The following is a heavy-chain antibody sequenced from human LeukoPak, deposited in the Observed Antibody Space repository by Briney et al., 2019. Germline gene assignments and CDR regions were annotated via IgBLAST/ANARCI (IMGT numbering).Heavy chain of an antibody. CDR2: ISGSGGST. Sequence: PGGSLRLSCAASGSTFTFYAMSWVRQAPGKGLEWVSVISGSGGSTYYADSVKGRFTISRDNSKNTLYLQMDSLRAEDTAVYYCAKWDGDLHYYYYMDVWGKGTTVTVSS. CDR3: AKWDGDLHYYYYMDV. J-gene: IGHJ6*03. V-gene: IGHV3-23*01. CDR1: GSTFTFYA. D-gene: IGHD4-17*01.